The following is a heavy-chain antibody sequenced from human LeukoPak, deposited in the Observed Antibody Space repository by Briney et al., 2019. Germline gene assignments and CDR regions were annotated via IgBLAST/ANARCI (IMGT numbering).Heavy chain of an antibody. Sequence: ASVKVSCKASGYTFTSYGISWVRQAPGQGLEWMGWISAYNGNTNYAQKLQGRVTMTTDTSTSTAYMELRSLRSDDTAVYYCASQRGIDGRHDAFDIWGQGTMVTVSS. J-gene: IGHJ3*02. CDR3: ASQRGIDGRHDAFDI. D-gene: IGHD1-26*01. V-gene: IGHV1-18*01. CDR2: ISAYNGNT. CDR1: GYTFTSYG.